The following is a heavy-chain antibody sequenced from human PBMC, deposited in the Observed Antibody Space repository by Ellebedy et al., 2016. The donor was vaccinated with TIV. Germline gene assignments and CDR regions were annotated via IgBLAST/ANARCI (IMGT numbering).Heavy chain of an antibody. V-gene: IGHV3-30-3*01. CDR2: ISYDGSNK. D-gene: IGHD1-1*01. CDR3: ARATAGFDY. Sequence: PGGSLTLSCAASGFTFSSYAMHWVRQAPGKGLEWVAVISYDGSNKYYADSVKGRFTISRDNSKNTLYLQMNSLRAEDTAVYYCARATAGFDYWGQGTLVTVSS. CDR1: GFTFSSYA. J-gene: IGHJ4*02.